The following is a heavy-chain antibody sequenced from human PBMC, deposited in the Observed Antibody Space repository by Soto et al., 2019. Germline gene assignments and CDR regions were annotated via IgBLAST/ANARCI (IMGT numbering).Heavy chain of an antibody. Sequence: KTSETLSLTCSVSSDSMNSGGYYWSWIRQHPGKGLEWIGYIYSNGDTYYNPSLKSRVTISVDTSKNQFSLNLTSVTAVDTAVYYCARRGGSSSGYYYYAMDVWGQGTTVTVSS. CDR1: SDSMNSGGYY. CDR2: IYSNGDT. CDR3: ARRGGSSSGYYYYAMDV. V-gene: IGHV4-31*03. D-gene: IGHD6-6*01. J-gene: IGHJ6*02.